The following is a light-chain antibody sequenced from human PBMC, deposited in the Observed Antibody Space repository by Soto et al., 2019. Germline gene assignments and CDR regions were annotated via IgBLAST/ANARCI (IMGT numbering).Light chain of an antibody. V-gene: IGLV2-11*01. CDR1: SSDVGGHNH. CDR2: DVN. CDR3: CSFAGRIFV. J-gene: IGLJ1*01. Sequence: QSALTQPRSVSGSPGQSVTVSCTGTSSDVGGHNHVSWYQQHPGKAPKLMISDVNKRPSGVPDRFSGSKSGNTASLTISGLQAEDEADYYCCSFAGRIFVFGTGTNVTVL.